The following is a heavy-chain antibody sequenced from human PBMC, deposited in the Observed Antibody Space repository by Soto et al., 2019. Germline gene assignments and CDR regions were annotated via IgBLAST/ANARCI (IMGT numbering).Heavy chain of an antibody. CDR2: ISGDGGST. D-gene: IGHD1-26*01. Sequence: GGSLRLSCAASGFTFDDYAMHWVRQAPGKGLEWVSLISGDGGSTYYADSVKGRFTISRDNSKNSLYLQMNSLRTEDTALYYCALPRGGGSYYYYYYGIDVWGQGTTVTVSS. V-gene: IGHV3-43*02. J-gene: IGHJ6*02. CDR3: ALPRGGGSYYYYYYGIDV. CDR1: GFTFDDYA.